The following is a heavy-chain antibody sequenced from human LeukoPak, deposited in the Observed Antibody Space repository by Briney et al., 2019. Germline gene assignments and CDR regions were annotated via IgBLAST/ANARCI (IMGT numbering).Heavy chain of an antibody. CDR1: GGTFSSYA. CDR3: ARDLGYGYMTFDY. V-gene: IGHV1-69*13. J-gene: IGHJ4*02. Sequence: SVKVSCKASGGTFSSYAISWVRQAPGQGLEWMGGIIPIFGTANYAQKFQGRVTITADESTSTAYMELSSLRSEDTAVYYCARDLGYGYMTFDYWGQGTLVTVSS. D-gene: IGHD5-18*01. CDR2: IIPIFGTA.